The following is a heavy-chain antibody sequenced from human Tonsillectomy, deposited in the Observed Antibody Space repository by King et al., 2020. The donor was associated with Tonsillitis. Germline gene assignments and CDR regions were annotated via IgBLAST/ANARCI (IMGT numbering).Heavy chain of an antibody. CDR3: ARHVFQGGDY. Sequence: VQLVESGAEVKKPGESLKISCKGSGYSFTSYWIGWVRQMHGKGLEWMGTIYPGDPDTSYSPSFQGQVTISVDKSISTAYPQWSSLKASDTAIYYCARHVFQGGDYWGQGTLVTVSS. J-gene: IGHJ4*02. CDR2: IYPGDPDT. V-gene: IGHV5-51*01. CDR1: GYSFTSYW.